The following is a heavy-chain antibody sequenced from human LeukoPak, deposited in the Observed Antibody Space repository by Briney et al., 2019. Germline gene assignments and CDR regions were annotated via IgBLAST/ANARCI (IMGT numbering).Heavy chain of an antibody. J-gene: IGHJ4*02. Sequence: SETLSLTCAVYGGSFSGYYWSWIRQPPGKGLEWIGEINHSGSTNYNPSLKSRVTISVDTSKNQFSLKLSSVTAADTAVYYCARESPFRIVVVWGQGTLVTVSS. CDR3: ARESPFRIVVV. D-gene: IGHD3-22*01. CDR1: GGSFSGYY. CDR2: INHSGST. V-gene: IGHV4-34*01.